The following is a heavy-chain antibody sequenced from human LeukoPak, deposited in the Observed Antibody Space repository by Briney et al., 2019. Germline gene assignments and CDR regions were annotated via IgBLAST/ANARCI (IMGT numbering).Heavy chain of an antibody. CDR3: ARCELDY. CDR2: IDWDDDK. CDR1: AISLSTSGVR. J-gene: IGHJ4*02. Sequence: SGPALVKPTQTLTLTCTFSAISLSTSGVRVSWIRHSPGKAMEWLALIDWDDDKYYSTSLKTRLTISKDTSKNQVVLTMTNMDPVDTATYYCARCELDYWGQGTLVTVSS. V-gene: IGHV2-70*01.